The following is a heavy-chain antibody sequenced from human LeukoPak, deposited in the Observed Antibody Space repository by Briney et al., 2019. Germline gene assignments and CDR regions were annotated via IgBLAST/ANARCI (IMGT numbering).Heavy chain of an antibody. CDR1: GGSMSXXSYY. CDR2: IYYSGST. D-gene: IGHD3-3*01. Sequence: XETXXLTCIVSGGSMSXXSYYWXXXRXSAXXGRGXIXNIYYSGSTYYNPSLKSRVTISVDTSKNQFSLNLSSVTAADTAVYYCARHRPNFWSGYSEDYWGQGTLVTVSS. J-gene: IGHJ4*02. V-gene: IGHV4-39*01. CDR3: ARHRPNFWSGYSEDY.